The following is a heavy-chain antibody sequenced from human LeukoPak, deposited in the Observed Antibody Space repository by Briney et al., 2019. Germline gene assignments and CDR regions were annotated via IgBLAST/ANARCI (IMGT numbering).Heavy chain of an antibody. CDR2: IMPILETT. J-gene: IGHJ5*01. D-gene: IGHD2-8*01. CDR1: RGAFTNYA. V-gene: IGHV1-69*04. Sequence: GASVKVSCKTSRGAFTNYAISWVRQAPGEGLEWMGRIMPILETTDYAQKFQGRLTIRADKSTNTAHMELSSLTSDDSAVYFCARAGNGWFDSWGQGTLVTVSS. CDR3: ARAGNGWFDS.